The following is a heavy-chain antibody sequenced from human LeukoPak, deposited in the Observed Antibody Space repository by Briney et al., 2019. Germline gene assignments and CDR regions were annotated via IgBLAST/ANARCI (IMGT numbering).Heavy chain of an antibody. J-gene: IGHJ4*02. CDR3: AKLAHDDSQGGY. CDR2: TSASGETT. D-gene: IGHD4-17*01. Sequence: GGSLRLSCAASGFTFSRYAMSWVRQVPGKGLEWVSSTSASGETTYHADSVKGRFTISRDNSKNTLYLQMNSLRAEDTALYYCAKLAHDDSQGGYWGQGTLVTVSS. V-gene: IGHV3-23*01. CDR1: GFTFSRYA.